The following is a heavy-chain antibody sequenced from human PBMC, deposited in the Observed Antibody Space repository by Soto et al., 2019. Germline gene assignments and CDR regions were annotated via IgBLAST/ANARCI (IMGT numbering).Heavy chain of an antibody. CDR3: ARGGSSTSWFYYMDV. Sequence: APVKVSLKASWFTLYHFGISWGRPAPGEGLEWMGWISAYNGNTNYAQKLQGRVTMTTDTSTSTAYMELRSLRSDDTAVYYCARGGSSTSWFYYMDVWGKGTTVTVSS. V-gene: IGHV1-18*01. CDR1: WFTLYHFG. CDR2: ISAYNGNT. J-gene: IGHJ6*03. D-gene: IGHD2-2*01.